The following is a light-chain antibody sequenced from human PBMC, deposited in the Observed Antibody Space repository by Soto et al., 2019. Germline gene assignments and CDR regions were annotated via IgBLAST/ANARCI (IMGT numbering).Light chain of an antibody. V-gene: IGKV3-15*01. J-gene: IGKJ3*01. Sequence: EIVMPQSPATLSVSPGERATLSCRARPSVGSNLAWYQQKPGQAPRLLIYGASTRATGIPARFSGSGSGTEFTLTISSLQSEDFAVYYFQQYNNWPPGATFGPGTKVDIK. CDR1: PSVGSN. CDR2: GAS. CDR3: QQYNNWPPGAT.